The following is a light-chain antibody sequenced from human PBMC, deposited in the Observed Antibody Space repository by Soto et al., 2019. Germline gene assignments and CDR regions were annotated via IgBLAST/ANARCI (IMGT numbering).Light chain of an antibody. CDR3: QQYNSYPWT. Sequence: DIQMTQSPSTLSASVGDRVTITCRASQSISSWLAWYQQNPGKAPKLLIYKASSLESGVPSTFSGSGSGTEFTLTIRSLQPDDFATYYCQQYNSYPWTFGQGTKVEIK. V-gene: IGKV1-5*03. CDR2: KAS. J-gene: IGKJ1*01. CDR1: QSISSW.